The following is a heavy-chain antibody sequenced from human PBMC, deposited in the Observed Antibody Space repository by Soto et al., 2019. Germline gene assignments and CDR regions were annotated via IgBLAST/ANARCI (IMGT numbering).Heavy chain of an antibody. V-gene: IGHV1-69*13. Sequence: SVKVSCKASGGTFSSYAISWVRQAPGQGLEWMGGIIPIFGTANYAQKFQGRVTITADESTSTAYMELSSLRSEDTAVYYCARGGEYYDYVWGSYRLLDYWGQGTLVTVSS. CDR1: GGTFSSYA. CDR2: IIPIFGTA. D-gene: IGHD3-16*02. CDR3: ARGGEYYDYVWGSYRLLDY. J-gene: IGHJ4*02.